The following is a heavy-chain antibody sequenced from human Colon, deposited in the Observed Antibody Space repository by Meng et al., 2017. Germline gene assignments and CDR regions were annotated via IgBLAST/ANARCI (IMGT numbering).Heavy chain of an antibody. CDR2: IKQDGSEK. Sequence: GESPKIPFAASGFTFSGYWMSWVRQAPGKGLEWVANIKQDGSEKYYVDSVKGRFTISRDNAKNSLYLQMNSLRAEDTAVYSCARGGGLLWIGEPNSWFAPWGQGTLVTVSS. J-gene: IGHJ5*02. CDR1: GFTFSGYW. CDR3: ARGGGLLWIGEPNSWFAP. D-gene: IGHD3-10*01. V-gene: IGHV3-7*01.